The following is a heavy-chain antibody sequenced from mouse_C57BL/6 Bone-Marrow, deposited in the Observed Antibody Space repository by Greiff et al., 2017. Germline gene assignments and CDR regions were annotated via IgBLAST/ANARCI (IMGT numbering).Heavy chain of an antibody. CDR3: AREAASSGAMDY. CDR2: INYDGSST. V-gene: IGHV5-16*01. Sequence: DVKLVESEGGLVQPGSSMKLSCTASGFTFSDYYMAWVRQVPEKGLEWVANINYDGSSTYYLDSLKSRFIISRDNAKNILYLQMSSLKSEDTATDYCAREAASSGAMDYWGQGTSVTVSS. J-gene: IGHJ4*01. D-gene: IGHD3-2*02. CDR1: GFTFSDYY.